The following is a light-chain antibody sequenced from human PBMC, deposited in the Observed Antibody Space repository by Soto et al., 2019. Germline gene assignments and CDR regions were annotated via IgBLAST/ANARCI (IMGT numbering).Light chain of an antibody. CDR3: QCYTSTIRV. CDR1: SGSIASNF. Sequence: NFMLTQPHSVSESPGKTVTISCTRSSGSIASNFVQWYQQRPGSSPSTVIYEDDQRPSGVPDRFSGSIDSSSNSASLTISGLKTEDEADYYCQCYTSTIRVFGGGTKLTVL. V-gene: IGLV6-57*01. CDR2: EDD. J-gene: IGLJ3*02.